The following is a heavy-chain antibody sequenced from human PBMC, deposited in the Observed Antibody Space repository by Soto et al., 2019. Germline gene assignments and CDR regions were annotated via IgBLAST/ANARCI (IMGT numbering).Heavy chain of an antibody. CDR1: GFTFSSYA. J-gene: IGHJ5*02. CDR2: ISGSGGST. CDR3: AKGLIVVPAAPEWFDP. V-gene: IGHV3-23*01. Sequence: GGSLRLSCAASGFTFSSYAMSWVRQAPGQGLEWVSAISGSGGSTYYADSVKGRFTVSRDNSKNTLYLQMNSLRAEDTAVYYCAKGLIVVPAAPEWFDPWGQGALVTVSS. D-gene: IGHD2-2*01.